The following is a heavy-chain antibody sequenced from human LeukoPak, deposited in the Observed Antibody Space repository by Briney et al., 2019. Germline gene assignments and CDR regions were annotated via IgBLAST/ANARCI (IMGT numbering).Heavy chain of an antibody. D-gene: IGHD6-19*01. J-gene: IGHJ4*02. Sequence: GGSLRLSCGASGFTFSSYAMSWVRQAPGKGLEWVSGIGDSGGFTYYADSVKGRFTISRDNSKNTLYLQMNSLRAEDTAVYYCARSYGSGWSNRDDYWGQGTLVTVSS. CDR3: ARSYGSGWSNRDDY. V-gene: IGHV3-23*01. CDR2: IGDSGGFT. CDR1: GFTFSSYA.